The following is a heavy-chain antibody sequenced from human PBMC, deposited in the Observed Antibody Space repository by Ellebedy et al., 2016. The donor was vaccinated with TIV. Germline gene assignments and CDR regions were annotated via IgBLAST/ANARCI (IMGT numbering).Heavy chain of an antibody. CDR2: INSDGGST. CDR3: AKYMYAYASGGHYFYGMDV. Sequence: GESLKISCAVSGFTFRDFWMHWVRQAPGKGLVWVSRINSDGGSTNYADSVKGRFTISRDNAKNTLYLQMNSLRAEDTAVYYWAKYMYAYASGGHYFYGMDVWGQGTTVTVSS. J-gene: IGHJ6*02. V-gene: IGHV3-74*01. CDR1: GFTFRDFW. D-gene: IGHD2-8*01.